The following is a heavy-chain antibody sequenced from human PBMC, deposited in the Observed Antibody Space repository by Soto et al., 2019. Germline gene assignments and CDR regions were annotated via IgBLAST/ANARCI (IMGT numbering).Heavy chain of an antibody. Sequence: GGSLRLSCAASGFTFSSYAMSWVRQAPRKGLEWVSAISGSGGSTYYADSVKGRFTISRDNSKNTLYLQMNSLRAEDTAVYYCAKDGYCSSTTCYSLFDYWGQGSLVTVSS. CDR2: ISGSGGST. CDR1: GFTFSSYA. J-gene: IGHJ4*02. V-gene: IGHV3-23*01. CDR3: AKDGYCSSTTCYSLFDY. D-gene: IGHD2-2*03.